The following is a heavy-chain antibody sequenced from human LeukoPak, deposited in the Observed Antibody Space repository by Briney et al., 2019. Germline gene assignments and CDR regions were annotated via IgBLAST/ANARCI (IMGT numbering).Heavy chain of an antibody. J-gene: IGHJ6*02. CDR1: GGSIRSGGYY. CDR2: IYYSGRP. Sequence: KSSHTLSLTCTVSGGSIRSGGYYWSWIRQHPGKGLEWIEYIYYSGRPYYNPSLKSRVTISVDTSKNQFSLKLSSVTAADTAVYYCARTTVTTYYYYGMDVWGQGTTVTVSS. CDR3: ARTTVTTYYYYGMDV. V-gene: IGHV4-31*03. D-gene: IGHD4-17*01.